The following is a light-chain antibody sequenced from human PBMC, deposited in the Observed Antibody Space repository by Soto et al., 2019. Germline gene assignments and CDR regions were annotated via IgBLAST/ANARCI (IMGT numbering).Light chain of an antibody. J-gene: IGLJ1*01. CDR3: SSYTSSSTLGV. Sequence: QSVLTQPASVSGSPGQSITISCTGTSSDVGGYNYVSWYQQHPGKAPKLMIYDVSNRPSGVSNRFSGSKSGNTASPTISGLQAEDEADYYCSSYTSSSTLGVFGTGTKVTV. CDR1: SSDVGGYNY. V-gene: IGLV2-14*01. CDR2: DVS.